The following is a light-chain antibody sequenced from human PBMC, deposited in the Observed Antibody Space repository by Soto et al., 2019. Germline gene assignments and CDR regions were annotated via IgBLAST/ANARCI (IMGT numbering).Light chain of an antibody. J-gene: IGKJ4*01. CDR1: QSVSRY. Sequence: EIVLTQSPATLSFSPGERATLSCRASQSVSRYLDWFQQKPGQAPRLLIDDASNRATGIPARLSGGGSGTDFPLTIRRLEPEDFAVYYCQQRSDFRTFRGGPKVEIK. CDR2: DAS. V-gene: IGKV3-11*01. CDR3: QQRSDFRT.